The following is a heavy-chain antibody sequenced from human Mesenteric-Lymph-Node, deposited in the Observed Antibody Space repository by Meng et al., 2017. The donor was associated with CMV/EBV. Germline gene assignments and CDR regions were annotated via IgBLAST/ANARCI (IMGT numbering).Heavy chain of an antibody. D-gene: IGHD6-13*01. V-gene: IGHV4-39*07. CDR3: ARAYSSSWYGYWYFDL. CDR1: CSISSSSYY. CDR2: ISYSGST. Sequence: CSISSSSYYWGWIRQPPGKGLEWIGSISYSGSTSYNPSLKSRVTISVDTSKNQFSLKLSSVTAADTAVYYCARAYSSSWYGYWYFDLWGRGTLVTVSS. J-gene: IGHJ2*01.